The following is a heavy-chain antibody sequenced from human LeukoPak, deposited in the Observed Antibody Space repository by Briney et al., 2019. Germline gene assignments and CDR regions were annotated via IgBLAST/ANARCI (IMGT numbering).Heavy chain of an antibody. Sequence: PTGRPLRLSCAASGFSFDDYAMHWVRQAPGKGLEWVSGVSWNRGSIGYADSVKGRFTISRDNAKNSLYLQMNSLRAEDTALYYCAKGLYSGYDVPTFDYWGQGTLVTVSS. D-gene: IGHD5-12*01. J-gene: IGHJ4*02. CDR1: GFSFDDYA. CDR3: AKGLYSGYDVPTFDY. V-gene: IGHV3-9*01. CDR2: VSWNRGSI.